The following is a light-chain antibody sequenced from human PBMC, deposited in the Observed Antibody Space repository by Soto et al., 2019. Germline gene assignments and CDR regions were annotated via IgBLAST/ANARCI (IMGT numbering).Light chain of an antibody. CDR2: AAS. V-gene: IGKV1-39*01. CDR1: QSISSY. Sequence: DIQMTQSPSSLSASVGDRVTITCRASQSISSYLNWYQQKPGKAPKLLIYAASTLKSGVPSRFSGSGSGTDLPLTISSLQPEDFATYYCQQSYSTPPTFGQGTKVEIK. CDR3: QQSYSTPPT. J-gene: IGKJ1*01.